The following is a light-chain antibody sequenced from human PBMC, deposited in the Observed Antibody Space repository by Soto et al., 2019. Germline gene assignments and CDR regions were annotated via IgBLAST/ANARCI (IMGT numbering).Light chain of an antibody. V-gene: IGLV4-69*01. CDR3: QTWGTGIQGV. J-gene: IGLJ3*02. CDR1: SGHISYA. Sequence: QPVLTQPPSASASLGASVKLTCTLSSGHISYAIAWHQQQPGQGPRYLMKLNSDGRHTKGDGVPDRFSGSSSGAERYLTTSTLQSDDEAEYYCQTWGTGIQGVFGGGTKVTVL. CDR2: LNSDGRH.